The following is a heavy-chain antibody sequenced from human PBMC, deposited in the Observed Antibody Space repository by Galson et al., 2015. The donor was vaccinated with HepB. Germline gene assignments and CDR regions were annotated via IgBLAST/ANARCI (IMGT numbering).Heavy chain of an antibody. V-gene: IGHV3-23*01. CDR1: GFTFSNYA. Sequence: SLRLSCAASGFTFSNYAMSWVRQAPGKGLEWVSAISGSGGSTYCADSVKGRFTISRDNSKNTLYLQMNSLRVEDTAVDYFAKGAILLWFGESRFHYCGQGTVVTVSS. CDR3: AKGAILLWFGESRFHY. J-gene: IGHJ4*02. D-gene: IGHD3-10*01. CDR2: ISGSGGST.